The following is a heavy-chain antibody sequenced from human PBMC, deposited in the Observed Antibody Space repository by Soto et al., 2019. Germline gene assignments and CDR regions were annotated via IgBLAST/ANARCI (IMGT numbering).Heavy chain of an antibody. V-gene: IGHV4-34*01. CDR2: INHSGST. D-gene: IGHD6-6*01. CDR1: GGSFSGYY. J-gene: IGHJ4*02. Sequence: PSETLSLTCAVYGGSFSGYYWSWIRQPPGKGLEWIGEINHSGSTNYNPSLKSRVTISVDTSKNQFSLKLSSVTAADTAVYYCARSIAARPAYWGQGTLVTVSS. CDR3: ARSIAARPAY.